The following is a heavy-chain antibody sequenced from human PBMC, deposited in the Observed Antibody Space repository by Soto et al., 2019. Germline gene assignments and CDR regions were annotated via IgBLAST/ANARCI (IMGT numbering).Heavy chain of an antibody. CDR3: ARRGALTTNYAMDV. D-gene: IGHD4-4*01. V-gene: IGHV1-2*02. Sequence: QVQLVQSGAEVKKPGASVKVSCKTYGYTFTGYYLYWVRQAPGQGLEWMGWINPKSGGTDYAQKFQGRVIMTRDTSISTAYLEVSSLTSDDTAVYYCARRGALTTNYAMDVWGQGTTVTVSS. CDR1: GYTFTGYY. CDR2: INPKSGGT. J-gene: IGHJ6*02.